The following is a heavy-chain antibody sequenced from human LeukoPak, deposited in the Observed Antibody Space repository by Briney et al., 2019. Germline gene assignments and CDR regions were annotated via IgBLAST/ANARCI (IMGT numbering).Heavy chain of an antibody. CDR1: GYTFTGYY. Sequence: ASVKVSCKASGYTFTGYYIRWVRQAPGQGLEWMGWIYPNSGGTHYAQKFQGRVTMTRDTSISTVYMELSRLRSDDTAAYYCARDASRTNFDPWGQGILVTVSS. CDR3: ARDASRTNFDP. V-gene: IGHV1-2*02. CDR2: IYPNSGGT. J-gene: IGHJ5*02. D-gene: IGHD2-2*01.